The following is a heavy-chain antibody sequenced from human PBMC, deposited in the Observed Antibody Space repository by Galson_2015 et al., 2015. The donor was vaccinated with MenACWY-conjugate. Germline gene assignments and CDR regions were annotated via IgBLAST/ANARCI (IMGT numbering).Heavy chain of an antibody. D-gene: IGHD4-17*01. CDR3: GGDFLGN. CDR1: GITFKNAW. J-gene: IGHJ4*02. V-gene: IGHV3-15*07. CDR2: IRRNTDGGTT. Sequence: SLRLSCAVSGITFKNAWMHWVRQAPGKGLEWVGLIRRNTDGGTTDYAAPVKGRFTISRDDSKNTLYLQMNSLKIEDTAVYYCGGDFLGNWGQGTLVTVSS.